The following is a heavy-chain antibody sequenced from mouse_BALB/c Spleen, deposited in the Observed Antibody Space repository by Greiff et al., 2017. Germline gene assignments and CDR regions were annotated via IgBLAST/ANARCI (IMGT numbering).Heavy chain of an antibody. Sequence: QVQLKESGPGLVAPSQSLSITCTVSGFSLTSYGVHWVRQPPGKGLEWLGVIWAGGSTNYNSALMSRMSISKNNSKSQVFLKMNSLQTDDTAMYYCATPYYGSPWFAYWGQGTLVTVSA. J-gene: IGHJ3*01. CDR1: GFSLTSYG. D-gene: IGHD1-2*01. V-gene: IGHV2-9*02. CDR2: IWAGGST. CDR3: ATPYYGSPWFAY.